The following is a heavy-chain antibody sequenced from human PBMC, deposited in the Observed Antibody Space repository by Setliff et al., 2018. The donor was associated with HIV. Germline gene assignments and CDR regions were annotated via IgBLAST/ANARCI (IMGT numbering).Heavy chain of an antibody. CDR1: GYSITSGYY. J-gene: IGHJ6*02. V-gene: IGHV4-38-2*01. CDR3: ARLHIRFRSQDWAAVDV. Sequence: ASETLSLTCAVSGYSITSGYYWGWIRQSPGRGLEWIGSIHHSGSTYYNPSLKSRVSILVDISKNQFSLKLSSVTAADTAVYYCARLHIRFRSQDWAAVDVWGQGTTVTVSS. D-gene: IGHD3-3*01. CDR2: IHHSGST.